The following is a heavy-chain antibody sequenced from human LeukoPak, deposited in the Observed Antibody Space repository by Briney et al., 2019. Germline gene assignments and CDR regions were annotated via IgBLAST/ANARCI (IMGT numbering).Heavy chain of an antibody. Sequence: SETLSLTCTVSGGSISSSSYYWGWIRQPPGKGLEWIGSIYYSGSTYYNPSLKSRVTISVDTSKNQFSLKLSSVTAAGTAVYYCARKEDKEFDYWGQGTLVTVSS. D-gene: IGHD2-15*01. CDR2: IYYSGST. V-gene: IGHV4-39*01. J-gene: IGHJ4*02. CDR1: GGSISSSSYY. CDR3: ARKEDKEFDY.